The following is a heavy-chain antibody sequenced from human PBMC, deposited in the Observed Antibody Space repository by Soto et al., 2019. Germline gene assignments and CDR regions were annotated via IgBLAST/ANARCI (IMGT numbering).Heavy chain of an antibody. J-gene: IGHJ4*02. CDR3: ARVGAAGPFDY. D-gene: IGHD6-13*01. Sequence: LSLTCAASGFTFGDYGMSWVRQAPGKGLEWVSGINWNGGSTGYADSVKGRFTISRDNAKNSLYLQMNSLRAEDTALYYCARVGAAGPFDYWGQGTLVTVSS. V-gene: IGHV3-20*04. CDR2: INWNGGST. CDR1: GFTFGDYG.